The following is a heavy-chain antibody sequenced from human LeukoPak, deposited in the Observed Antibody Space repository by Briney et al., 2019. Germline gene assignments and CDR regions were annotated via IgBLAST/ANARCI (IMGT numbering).Heavy chain of an antibody. CDR1: GFTFSSYA. V-gene: IGHV3-23*01. J-gene: IGHJ4*02. Sequence: GGSLRLSCAASGFTFSSYAVSWVRQAPGKGLEGVSAISVSGGSTYYADSVKGRFTISRDNSKDTLYLQMNSLRAEDTAVYYCAKAQDIVVAPSALWGQGSRVTVSS. D-gene: IGHD2-2*01. CDR3: AKAQDIVVAPSAL. CDR2: ISVSGGST.